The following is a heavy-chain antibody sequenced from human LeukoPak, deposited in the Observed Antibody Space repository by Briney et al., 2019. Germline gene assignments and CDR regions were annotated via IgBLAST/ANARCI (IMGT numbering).Heavy chain of an antibody. CDR1: GYSISSGYY. J-gene: IGHJ4*02. D-gene: IGHD6-6*01. CDR2: IYHSGST. V-gene: IGHV4-38-2*02. CDR3: ARVVISSSDY. Sequence: SETLSLTCTVSGYSISSGYYWGWIRQPPGKGLEWIGSIYHSGSTYYNPSLKSRVTISVDTSKNQFSLKLSSVTAADTAVYYCARVVISSSDYWGQGALVTVSS.